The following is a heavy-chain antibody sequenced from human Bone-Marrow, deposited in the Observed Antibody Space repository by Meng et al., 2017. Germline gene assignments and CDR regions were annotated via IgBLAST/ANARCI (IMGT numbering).Heavy chain of an antibody. CDR3: ARVPSLYWSGYYTGNWFDS. D-gene: IGHD3-3*01. Sequence: SVKVSCKASGGTFSSYAISWVRQAPGQGLEWMGGIIPIFGTANYAQKFQGRVTITADESTSTAYMELSSLRSEDTAAYYCARVPSLYWSGYYTGNWFDSWGQGTLVTVSS. CDR1: GGTFSSYA. V-gene: IGHV1-69*13. CDR2: IIPIFGTA. J-gene: IGHJ5*01.